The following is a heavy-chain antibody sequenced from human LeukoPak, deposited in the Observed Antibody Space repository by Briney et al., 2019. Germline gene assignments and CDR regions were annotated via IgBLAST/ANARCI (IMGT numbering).Heavy chain of an antibody. D-gene: IGHD2-15*01. Sequence: PGGSLRLSCVASGFTLSSYAMYWVRQAPGKGLEWISGIFGSGGSAHYADSVKGRFTISRDNSKNTVYLQLDSLRVEDTAVYYCGKTTVGYSSGRYPGWPVDYWGQGALVTVSS. J-gene: IGHJ4*02. V-gene: IGHV3-23*01. CDR1: GFTLSSYA. CDR3: GKTTVGYSSGRYPGWPVDY. CDR2: IFGSGGSA.